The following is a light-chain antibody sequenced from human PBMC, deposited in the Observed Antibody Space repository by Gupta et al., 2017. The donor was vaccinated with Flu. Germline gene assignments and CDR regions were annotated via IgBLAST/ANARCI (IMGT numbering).Light chain of an antibody. CDR3: QQYGNSPPFT. J-gene: IGKJ3*01. CDR2: GAS. CDR1: QSVNSNY. V-gene: IGKV3-20*01. Sequence: EFVLTQSPGTLSLSPGERATLSCRASQSVNSNYLAWYQQKPGQAPRLVIYGASTRAAGIPDRFSGSGSGTDFTLTISRLESEDFAVYYCQQYGNSPPFTFGPGTKVEI.